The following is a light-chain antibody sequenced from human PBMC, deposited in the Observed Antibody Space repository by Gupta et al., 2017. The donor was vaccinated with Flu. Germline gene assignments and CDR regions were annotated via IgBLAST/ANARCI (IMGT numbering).Light chain of an antibody. CDR3: MQALQTPPWT. CDR2: LGS. V-gene: IGKV2-28*01. J-gene: IGKJ1*01. CDR1: QSLLHSNGHNY. Sequence: DHVMTQSPLSLPVTPGEPASIHCRSSQSLLHSNGHNYLDWYQQKQGQYAQLLIYLGSYRASGVPDRCCGGRSCTDFTLKISRVEAEDVGVYYCMQALQTPPWTFGQGTKVEIK.